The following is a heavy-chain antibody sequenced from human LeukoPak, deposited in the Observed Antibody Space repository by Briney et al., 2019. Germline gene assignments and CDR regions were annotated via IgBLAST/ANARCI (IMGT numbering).Heavy chain of an antibody. CDR2: IYYSGST. CDR3: ARHLASQLLLFDP. CDR1: GGSISSSSYY. V-gene: IGHV4-39*01. D-gene: IGHD2-15*01. J-gene: IGHJ5*02. Sequence: SETLSLTCTVSGGSISSSSYYWGWIRQPPGKGLEWIGSIYYSGSTNYNPSLKSRVTMSVDTSKNQFSLKLSSVTAADTAVYYCARHLASQLLLFDPWGQGTLVTVSS.